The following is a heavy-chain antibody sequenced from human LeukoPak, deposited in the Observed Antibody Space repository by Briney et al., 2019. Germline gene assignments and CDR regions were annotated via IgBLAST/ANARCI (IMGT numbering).Heavy chain of an antibody. D-gene: IGHD3-16*01. CDR3: ARVAIMITFGGALDY. J-gene: IGHJ4*02. Sequence: SVTVSCKASGGTFSSYAISWVRQAPGQGLEWMGRIIPILGIANYAQKFQGRVTITADKSTSTAYMELSSLRSEDTAVYYCARVAIMITFGGALDYWGQGTLVTVSS. V-gene: IGHV1-69*04. CDR1: GGTFSSYA. CDR2: IIPILGIA.